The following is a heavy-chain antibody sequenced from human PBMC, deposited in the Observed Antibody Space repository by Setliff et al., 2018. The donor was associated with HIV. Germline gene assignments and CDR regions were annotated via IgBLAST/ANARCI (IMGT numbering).Heavy chain of an antibody. J-gene: IGHJ6*03. CDR3: TRGADYLGIPSYYYYYMDV. D-gene: IGHD7-27*01. Sequence: GASVNVSCKASGYTFTSYDINWVRQATGQGLEWMGWMKPNSGNTGYAQKFQGRVTMTRNTSISTAYMELGRLRSEDTAVYYCTRGADYLGIPSYYYYYMDVWGKGTTVTVSS. V-gene: IGHV1-8*02. CDR1: GYTFTSYD. CDR2: MKPNSGNT.